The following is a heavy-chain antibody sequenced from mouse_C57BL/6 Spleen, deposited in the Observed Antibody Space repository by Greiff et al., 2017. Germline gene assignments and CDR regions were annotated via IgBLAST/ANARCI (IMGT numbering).Heavy chain of an antibody. CDR3: ARDNQLGRDYYAMDY. CDR1: GFTFSDYY. CDR2: INYDGSST. J-gene: IGHJ4*01. Sequence: EVNVVESEGGLVQPGSSMKLSCTASGFTFSDYYMAWVRQVPEKGLEWVANINYDGSSTYYLDSLKSRFIISRDNAKNILYLQMSSLKSEDTATYYCARDNQLGRDYYAMDYWGQGTSVTVSS. D-gene: IGHD4-1*02. V-gene: IGHV5-16*01.